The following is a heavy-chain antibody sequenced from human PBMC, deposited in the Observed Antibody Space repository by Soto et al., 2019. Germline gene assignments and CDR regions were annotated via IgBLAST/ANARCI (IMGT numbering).Heavy chain of an antibody. V-gene: IGHV1-3*01. J-gene: IGHJ4*02. CDR1: GYTFTSYA. CDR2: INAGNGNT. Sequence: QVQLVQSGAEVKKPGASVKISCKASGYTFTSYAMHWVRQAPGQRLEWMGWINAGNGNTKYSQKFQGRVTITRDTSASTAYMELSSLRSEDTAVYYCARVRIAAARSVGYWGQGTLVTVSS. D-gene: IGHD6-13*01. CDR3: ARVRIAAARSVGY.